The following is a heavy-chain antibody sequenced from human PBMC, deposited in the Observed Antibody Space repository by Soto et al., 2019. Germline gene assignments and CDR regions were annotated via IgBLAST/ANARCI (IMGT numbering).Heavy chain of an antibody. CDR2: ITYDGSNK. CDR1: GFNFDNYG. CDR3: AKDRVGGTFYTPLGF. V-gene: IGHV3-30*18. J-gene: IGHJ4*02. D-gene: IGHD1-7*01. Sequence: GGSLRPSCQASGFNFDNYGMHWVRQAPGKGLEWVAVITYDGSNKYYADSVKGRFTISRDNSKNTLSLHLNTLKPEDTAVYHCAKDRVGGTFYTPLGFWGQGTLVTVSS.